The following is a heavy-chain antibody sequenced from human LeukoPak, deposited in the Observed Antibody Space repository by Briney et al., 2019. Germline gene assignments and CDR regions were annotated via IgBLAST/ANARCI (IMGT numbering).Heavy chain of an antibody. J-gene: IGHJ6*02. V-gene: IGHV1-2*02. Sequence: ASLKVSCKASGYTFTGYYMHWVRQAPGQGLEWMGWINPNSGGTNYAQKFQGRVTMTRDTSISTAYMELSRLRSDDTAVYYCARDRAGEDIVVVVAATTSYYYYYGMDVWGQGTTVTVSS. CDR1: GYTFTGYY. D-gene: IGHD2-15*01. CDR2: INPNSGGT. CDR3: ARDRAGEDIVVVVAATTSYYYYYGMDV.